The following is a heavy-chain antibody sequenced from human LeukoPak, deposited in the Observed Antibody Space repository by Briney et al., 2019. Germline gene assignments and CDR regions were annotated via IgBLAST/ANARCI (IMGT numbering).Heavy chain of an antibody. CDR1: GGTFSSYA. CDR3: ARDSRTNWFDP. Sequence: SVKVPCKASGGTFSSYAIIWVRQAPGQGLEWMGGIIPIFGTANYAQKFQGRVTMTRDMSTSTVYMELSSLRSEDTAVYYCARDSRTNWFDPWGQGTLVTVSS. CDR2: IIPIFGTA. V-gene: IGHV1-69*05. J-gene: IGHJ5*02.